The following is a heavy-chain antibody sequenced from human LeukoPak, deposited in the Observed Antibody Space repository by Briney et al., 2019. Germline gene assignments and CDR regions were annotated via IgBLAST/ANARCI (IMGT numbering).Heavy chain of an antibody. V-gene: IGHV4-61*02. CDR2: IYTSGST. CDR1: GGSISSGSYY. D-gene: IGHD2-21*02. J-gene: IGHJ4*02. CDR3: ARTPVVTATQYFDY. Sequence: PSETLSLTCTVSGGSISSGSYYWSWIRQPAGKGLEWIGRIYTSGSTNYNPSLKSRVTISVDTSKNQFSLKLSSVTAADTAVYYCARTPVVTATQYFDYWGQGTLVTVSS.